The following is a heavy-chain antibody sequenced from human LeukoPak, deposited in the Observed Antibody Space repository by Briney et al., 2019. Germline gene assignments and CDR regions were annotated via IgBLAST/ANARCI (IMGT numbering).Heavy chain of an antibody. D-gene: IGHD1-26*01. V-gene: IGHV5-51*01. Sequence: GGSLQISCRVSGESFTSDCIGGGRQMHEKDLVWMGIIYPGDSGPTYSPSFQGQVTISVDKSINTAYLQWSSLQASDTAMYYCGMSGDRVPLQDDVFDVWGQGTMVTVST. CDR3: GMSGDRVPLQDDVFDV. CDR2: IYPGDSGP. J-gene: IGHJ3*01. CDR1: GESFTSDC.